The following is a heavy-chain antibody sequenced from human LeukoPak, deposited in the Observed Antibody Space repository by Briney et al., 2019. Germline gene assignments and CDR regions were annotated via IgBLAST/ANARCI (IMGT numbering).Heavy chain of an antibody. CDR2: ISFDGSNK. CDR3: AKGYYDSNGSFYYFDH. J-gene: IGHJ4*02. D-gene: IGHD3-22*01. CDR1: GFTFSRYG. Sequence: GGSLRLSCAASGFTFSRYGMLWVRQAPGKGLEWVALISFDGSNKYYADSVKGRFTISRDNSKNTLYLQMNSLRADDSAVYYCAKGYYDSNGSFYYFDHWGQGTWSPSPQ. V-gene: IGHV3-30*18.